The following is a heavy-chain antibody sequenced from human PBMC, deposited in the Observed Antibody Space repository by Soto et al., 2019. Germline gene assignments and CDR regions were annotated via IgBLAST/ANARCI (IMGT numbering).Heavy chain of an antibody. CDR2: IYPGDSDT. Sequence: PGESLKISCKGSGYSFTNYWIGWVRQMPGKGLELMGIIYPGDSDTRYSPSFQGQISISADKSISTAYLQWSSLKASDTAMYYCARTMNWFDHWGQGTLVTVSS. D-gene: IGHD3-10*01. J-gene: IGHJ5*02. CDR1: GYSFTNYW. CDR3: ARTMNWFDH. V-gene: IGHV5-51*01.